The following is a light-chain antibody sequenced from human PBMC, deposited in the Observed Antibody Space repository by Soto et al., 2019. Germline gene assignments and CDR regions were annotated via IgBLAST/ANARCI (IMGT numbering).Light chain of an antibody. V-gene: IGKV3-20*01. CDR3: QQYGSSPHT. CDR1: QSVSSSY. CDR2: GAS. Sequence: EIVLTQSPGTLSLSPGERATLCCRASQSVSSSYLAWYQQKPGQAPRLLIYGASSRATGIPDRFSGSGSGTDFTLTISRLEPEDFAVYYCQQYGSSPHTFGPGTKVDIK. J-gene: IGKJ3*01.